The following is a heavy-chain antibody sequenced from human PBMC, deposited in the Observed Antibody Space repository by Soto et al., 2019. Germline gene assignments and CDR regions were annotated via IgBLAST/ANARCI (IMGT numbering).Heavy chain of an antibody. V-gene: IGHV4-38-2*02. D-gene: IGHD3-22*01. CDR1: GYSISSTYY. J-gene: IGHJ4*02. CDR2: IYHSGST. CDR3: ARDRAYYESSGLYFDY. Sequence: PSETLSLTCAVSGYSISSTYYWGWIRQPPGKGLEWIGNIYHSGSTYYNPSLKSRVTISIDTSKSQFSLKLSSVTAADTAVYYCARDRAYYESSGLYFDYWGQGTLVTVSS.